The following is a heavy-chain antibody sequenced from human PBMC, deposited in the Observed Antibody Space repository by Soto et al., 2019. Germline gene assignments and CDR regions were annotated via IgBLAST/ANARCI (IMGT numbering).Heavy chain of an antibody. V-gene: IGHV1-8*01. CDR2: MNPNSGNT. D-gene: IGHD2-15*01. CDR1: GYTFTSYD. Sequence: QVQLVQSGAEVKEPGASVEVTCMASGYTFTSYDINWVRQATGQGLEWMGWMNPNSGNTGYAQKFQGRVTMTRNTSISTAYLELSSLRSEDTAVYYCARERSGYFDYWGQGTLVTVSS. CDR3: ARERSGYFDY. J-gene: IGHJ4*02.